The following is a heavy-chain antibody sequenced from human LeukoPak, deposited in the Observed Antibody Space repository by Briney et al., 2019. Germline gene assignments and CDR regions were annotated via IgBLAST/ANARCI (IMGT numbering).Heavy chain of an antibody. CDR1: GLTFSSYG. CDR2: IWYDGSNK. V-gene: IGHV3-33*01. CDR3: ARDSAYYYDSSGYYLSYGMDV. Sequence: GGSLRLSCAASGLTFSSYGMHWVRQAPGKGLEWVAVIWYDGSNKYYADSVKGRFTISRDNSKNTLYLQMNSLRAEDTAVYYCARDSAYYYDSSGYYLSYGMDVWGQGTTVTVSS. J-gene: IGHJ6*02. D-gene: IGHD3-22*01.